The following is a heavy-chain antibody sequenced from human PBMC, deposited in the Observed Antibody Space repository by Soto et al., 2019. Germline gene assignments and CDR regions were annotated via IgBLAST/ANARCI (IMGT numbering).Heavy chain of an antibody. Sequence: QVQLQQWGAGLLKPSEILSLTCAVYGGSFSGYYWSWIRQPPGKGLEWIGEINHSGSTNYNPSLKSRVTISVDTSKNQFSLKLSSVTAADTAVYYCASSPLYGAKPLGGYWGQGTLVTVSS. V-gene: IGHV4-34*01. CDR1: GGSFSGYY. D-gene: IGHD4-17*01. J-gene: IGHJ4*02. CDR3: ASSPLYGAKPLGGY. CDR2: INHSGST.